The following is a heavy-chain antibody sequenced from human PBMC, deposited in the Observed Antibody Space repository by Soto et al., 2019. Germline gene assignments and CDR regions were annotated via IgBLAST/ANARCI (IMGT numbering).Heavy chain of an antibody. CDR2: VYYSGST. Sequence: LSLTCTVSGGSIRSYYWSWIRQPPGKGLEWIGYVYYSGSTDYNPSLKSRVTISVDTSKNQFSLKLRSVTAADTAVYYCARDSYNFEDWGQGTLVTVSS. V-gene: IGHV4-59*01. D-gene: IGHD5-18*01. CDR1: GGSIRSYY. CDR3: ARDSYNFED. J-gene: IGHJ4*02.